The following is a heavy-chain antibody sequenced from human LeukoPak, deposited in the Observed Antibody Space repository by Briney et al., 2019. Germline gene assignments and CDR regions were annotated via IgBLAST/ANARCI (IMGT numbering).Heavy chain of an antibody. Sequence: GRSLRLSCAASGFTFSSYAMHWVRQAPGKGLEWVAVISYDGSNKYYADSVKGRFTISRDNSKNTLYLQMNSLRAEDTAVYYCARGDTGYSSAPGDAFDIWGQGTMVTVSS. CDR1: GFTFSSYA. V-gene: IGHV3-30-3*01. CDR2: ISYDGSNK. CDR3: ARGDTGYSSAPGDAFDI. D-gene: IGHD6-19*01. J-gene: IGHJ3*02.